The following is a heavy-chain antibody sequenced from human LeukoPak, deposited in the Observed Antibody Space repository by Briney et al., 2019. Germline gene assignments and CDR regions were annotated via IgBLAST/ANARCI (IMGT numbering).Heavy chain of an antibody. V-gene: IGHV3-53*05. J-gene: IGHJ4*02. D-gene: IGHD3-3*01. Sequence: PGGSLRLSCAASGLTVSRNYMSWVRQAPGKGLESVSVIYSGGSTYYADSVRGRFTISRDNSKNTLYLQMNSLRAEDTAVYYCAKTYYDFWSGYYVPYDYWAQGTLVTVSS. CDR3: AKTYYDFWSGYYVPYDY. CDR2: IYSGGST. CDR1: GLTVSRNY.